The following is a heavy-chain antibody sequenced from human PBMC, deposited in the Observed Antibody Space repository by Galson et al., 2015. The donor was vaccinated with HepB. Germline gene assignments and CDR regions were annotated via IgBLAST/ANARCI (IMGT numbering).Heavy chain of an antibody. CDR2: IKSKTDGGTT. D-gene: IGHD3-3*01. CDR3: TTCDFWSGYYYYYGMDV. Sequence: SLRLSCAASGFTFSNVLMSWVRQAPGKGLEWVGRIKSKTDGGTTDYAAPVKGRFTISRDDSKNTLYLQMNSLKTEDTAVYYCTTCDFWSGYYYYYGMDVWSQGTTVTVSS. J-gene: IGHJ6*02. V-gene: IGHV3-15*01. CDR1: GFTFSNVL.